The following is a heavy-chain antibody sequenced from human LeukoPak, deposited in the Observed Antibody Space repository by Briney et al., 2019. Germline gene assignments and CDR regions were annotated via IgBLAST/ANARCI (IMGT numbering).Heavy chain of an antibody. Sequence: GGSLRLSCAASGFTFSSYAMHWVRQAPGKGLEYVSAISSNGGSTYYANSVKGRFTISRGNSKNTLYLQMGSLRAEDMAVYYCARGSGSFGTWGFDYWGQGTLVTVSS. D-gene: IGHD1-26*01. CDR3: ARGSGSFGTWGFDY. CDR1: GFTFSSYA. CDR2: ISSNGGST. J-gene: IGHJ4*02. V-gene: IGHV3-64*01.